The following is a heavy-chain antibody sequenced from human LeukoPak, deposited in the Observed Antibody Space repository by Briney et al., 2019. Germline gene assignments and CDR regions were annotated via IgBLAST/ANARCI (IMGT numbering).Heavy chain of an antibody. J-gene: IGHJ4*02. Sequence: GGSLRLSCAASGFTFSSNAMSWVRQAPGKGLEWVSAITSDGGTTFHADSVKGRFTISRDNSKNTLYLQISSLRAEDTAVYYCASRGSTPSQYYWGQGTLVTVSS. CDR2: ITSDGGTT. D-gene: IGHD6-6*01. CDR1: GFTFSSNA. CDR3: ASRGSTPSQYY. V-gene: IGHV3-23*01.